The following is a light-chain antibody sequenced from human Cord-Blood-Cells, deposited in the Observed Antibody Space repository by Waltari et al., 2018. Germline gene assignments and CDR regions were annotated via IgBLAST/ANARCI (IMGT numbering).Light chain of an antibody. CDR1: SSAVGGYNY. CDR2: EVS. J-gene: IGLJ2*01. CDR3: SSYAGSNNVV. Sequence: QSALTQPPSASGSPGQSVTISCPGTSSAVGGYNYVSWYQQHPGKAPNLMIYEVSKRPSGVPDRFSGSKSGNTASLTVSGLQAEDEADYYCSSYAGSNNVVFGGGTKLTVL. V-gene: IGLV2-8*01.